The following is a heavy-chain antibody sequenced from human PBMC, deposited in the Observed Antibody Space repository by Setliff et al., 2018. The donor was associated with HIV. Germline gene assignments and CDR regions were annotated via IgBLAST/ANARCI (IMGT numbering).Heavy chain of an antibody. J-gene: IGHJ3*02. Sequence: PGESLKISCRASGYDVTRYWIGWVRQMPGQGLEWMGIIYPGDSDTTYSPSFQGQVTMSADKSISTAYLQWRSLKASDTAMYYCAIIYYYDSSPVAFDIWGQGTMVTVSS. D-gene: IGHD3-22*01. V-gene: IGHV5-51*01. CDR1: GYDVTRYW. CDR3: AIIYYYDSSPVAFDI. CDR2: IYPGDSDT.